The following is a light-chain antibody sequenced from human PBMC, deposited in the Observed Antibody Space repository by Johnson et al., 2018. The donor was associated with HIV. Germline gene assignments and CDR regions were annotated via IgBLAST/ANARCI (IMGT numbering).Light chain of an antibody. CDR3: GTWDSSLSAVV. Sequence: QPVLTQPPSVSAAPGQKVIISCSGSSSNIGNNYVSWYQHLPGTAPKVLIYDNDKRPSGIPDRFSGSKSGTSATLGITGLQTGDEADYYCGTWDSSLSAVVFGTGTKVTVL. V-gene: IGLV1-51*01. J-gene: IGLJ1*01. CDR1: SSNIGNNY. CDR2: DND.